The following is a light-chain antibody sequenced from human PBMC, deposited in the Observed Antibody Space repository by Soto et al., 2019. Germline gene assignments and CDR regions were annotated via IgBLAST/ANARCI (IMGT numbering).Light chain of an antibody. CDR1: QSVSSN. V-gene: IGKV3-15*01. CDR3: KQYNNWPPGT. CDR2: GAS. J-gene: IGKJ1*01. Sequence: EIVMTQSPATLSVSPGERATLSCRASQSVSSNLAWYQQKPGQAPRLLIYGASTRATGIPARFSGSGSGTEFTLTISSLQYEDFAVYYGKQYNNWPPGTFGQGTKVEIK.